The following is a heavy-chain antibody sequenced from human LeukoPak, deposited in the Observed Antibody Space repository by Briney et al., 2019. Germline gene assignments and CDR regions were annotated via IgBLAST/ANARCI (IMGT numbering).Heavy chain of an antibody. CDR3: VRWGPGAAVDY. Sequence: GGSLRLSCAASGFTFKNHGMYWVRQPPGKGLEWVAVTWFDGSNKYYAEAVQGRFTISRDNSRNILSLQMDSVRVEDTAVYYCVRWGPGAAVDYWGQGTQVTVSS. D-gene: IGHD6-13*01. V-gene: IGHV3-33*01. J-gene: IGHJ4*02. CDR1: GFTFKNHG. CDR2: TWFDGSNK.